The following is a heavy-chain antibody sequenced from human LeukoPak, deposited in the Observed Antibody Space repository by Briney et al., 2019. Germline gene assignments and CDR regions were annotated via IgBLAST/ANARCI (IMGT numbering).Heavy chain of an antibody. CDR1: GGSFSGYY. Sequence: PSETLSLTCAVYGGSFSGYYWSWIRQPPGKGLEWIGEINHSGSTNYNPSLKSRVTISVDTSKNQFSLKLSSVTAADTAVYYCATIGSNGDADVGLFDYWGQGTLVTVSS. J-gene: IGHJ4*02. CDR3: ATIGSNGDADVGLFDY. V-gene: IGHV4-34*01. CDR2: INHSGST. D-gene: IGHD4-17*01.